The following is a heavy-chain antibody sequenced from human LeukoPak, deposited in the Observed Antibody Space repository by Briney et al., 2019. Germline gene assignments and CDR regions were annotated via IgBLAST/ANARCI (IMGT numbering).Heavy chain of an antibody. D-gene: IGHD3-22*01. Sequence: PGGSLRLSCAASGFTFNNYWMHWVRQAPGKGLVWVSRINSDGINTSYADSVKGRFTISRDNAKNTLNLQMNSLRAEDTAVYYCARDLGQYYDTSDNWFDPWGQGTLVTVSS. V-gene: IGHV3-74*01. CDR2: INSDGINT. CDR3: ARDLGQYYDTSDNWFDP. CDR1: GFTFNNYW. J-gene: IGHJ5*02.